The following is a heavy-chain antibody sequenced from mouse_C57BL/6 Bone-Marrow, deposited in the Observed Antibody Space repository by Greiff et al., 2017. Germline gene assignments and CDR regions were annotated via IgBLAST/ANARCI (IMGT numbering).Heavy chain of an antibody. CDR3: TSYYYGSRGFDY. J-gene: IGHJ2*01. CDR1: GFNIKDDY. CDR2: IDPENGDT. V-gene: IGHV14-4*01. D-gene: IGHD1-1*01. Sequence: EVQLQQSGAELVRPGASVKLSCTASGFNIKDDYMHWVKQRPEQGLEWIGWIDPENGDTEYASKFQGKATITADTSSNTAYLQLSSLTSEDTAVYYCTSYYYGSRGFDYWGQGTTLTVSS.